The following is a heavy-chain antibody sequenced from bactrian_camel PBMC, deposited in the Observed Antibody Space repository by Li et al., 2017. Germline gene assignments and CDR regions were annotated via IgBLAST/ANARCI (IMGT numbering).Heavy chain of an antibody. D-gene: IGHD7*01. V-gene: IGHV3S54*01. CDR3: AIARDVWWDY. CDR1: GGGMHVRD. Sequence: HVQLVESGGGSVQAGGSLRLSCTGSGGGMHVRDMGWFRQAPGKEREGVATIDTRGLIPWKADSVKGRFTISRSNDKKTVYLQMNSLKPDDTARYYCAIARDVWWDYWGQGTQVTVS. J-gene: IGHJ4*01. CDR2: IDTRGLIP.